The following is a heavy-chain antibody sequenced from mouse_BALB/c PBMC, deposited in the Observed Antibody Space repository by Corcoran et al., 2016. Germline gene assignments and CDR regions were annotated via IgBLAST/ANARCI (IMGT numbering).Heavy chain of an antibody. V-gene: IGHV14-3*02. CDR1: GFNIKDTY. CDR3: ARTANLLWSYWYFDV. J-gene: IGHJ1*01. Sequence: EVQLQQSGAELVKPRASVKLSCTASGFNIKDTYMHWVNQRPEQGLEWIGRIDPANGNTKYDPKFQGKATITADTSSNTAYLQLSSLTSEDTAVYYCARTANLLWSYWYFDVWGAGTTVTVSS. CDR2: IDPANGNT. D-gene: IGHD2-1*01.